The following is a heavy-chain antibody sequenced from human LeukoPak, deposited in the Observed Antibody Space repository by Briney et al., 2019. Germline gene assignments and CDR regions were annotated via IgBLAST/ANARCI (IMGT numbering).Heavy chain of an antibody. D-gene: IGHD6-19*01. J-gene: IGHJ4*02. CDR2: ISAYNGNT. CDR1: GYTFTSYG. CDR3: ARDRRAVAGSGFDY. V-gene: IGHV1-18*01. Sequence: ASVKVSCKASGYTFTSYGISWVRQAPGQGLEWMGWISAYNGNTNYAQKLQGRVTMTTDTSTSTAYMELRSLRSDDTAVFYCARDRRAVAGSGFDYWGQGTLVTVSS.